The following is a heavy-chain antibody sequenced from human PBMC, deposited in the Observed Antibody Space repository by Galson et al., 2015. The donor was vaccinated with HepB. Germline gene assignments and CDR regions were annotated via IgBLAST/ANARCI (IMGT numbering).Heavy chain of an antibody. Sequence: TLSLTCTVSGGSISSGGYYWSWIRQHPGKGLEWIGYIYYSGSTYYNPSLKSRVTISVDTSKNQFSLKLSSVTAADTAVYYCARVPLGSVGFWSGYFRQPNWFDPWGQGTLVTVSS. CDR2: IYYSGST. D-gene: IGHD3-3*01. V-gene: IGHV4-31*03. J-gene: IGHJ5*02. CDR3: ARVPLGSVGFWSGYFRQPNWFDP. CDR1: GGSISSGGYY.